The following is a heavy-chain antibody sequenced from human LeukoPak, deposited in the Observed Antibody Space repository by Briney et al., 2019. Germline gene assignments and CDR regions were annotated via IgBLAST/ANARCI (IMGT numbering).Heavy chain of an antibody. J-gene: IGHJ4*02. V-gene: IGHV3-30*04. D-gene: IGHD1-26*01. CDR3: ARDLGASGSPRDWYYFDD. CDR1: TFTFSSYA. Sequence: GGSLRLSCAASTFTFSSYAIHWVRQAPGQGLEWAAVISYDGGNKYYADSVKGRFTISRDNSRSTLYLQMTSLRDEDTAVYYCARDLGASGSPRDWYYFDDWGQGTLVTVSS. CDR2: ISYDGGNK.